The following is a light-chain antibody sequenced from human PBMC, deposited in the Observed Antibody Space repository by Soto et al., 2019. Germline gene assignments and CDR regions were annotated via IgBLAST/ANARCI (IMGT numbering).Light chain of an antibody. Sequence: ELVLTQSPATPSLSPGERTTLSCRASPSVSSYLARSQQTPGQAPRLLIYDASNTATGISSRFRGSVSGTDFPLTICSLESEGFAVYYYQKRSKWPPLTLRGGTKGDIK. CDR1: PSVSSY. CDR2: DAS. V-gene: IGKV3-11*01. CDR3: QKRSKWPPLT. J-gene: IGKJ4*01.